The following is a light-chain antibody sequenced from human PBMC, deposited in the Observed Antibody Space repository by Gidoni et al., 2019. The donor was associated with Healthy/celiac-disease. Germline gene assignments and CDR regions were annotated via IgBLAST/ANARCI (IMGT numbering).Light chain of an antibody. Sequence: SYEPTQPPSVSVTPGQTARITCSGDALPKQYAYWYQQKSGQAPVLVIYKDSERPSGIPERFSGSSSGTTVTLTISGVQAEDEADYYCQSADSSGTYKVFGGGTKLTVL. V-gene: IGLV3-25*03. CDR1: ALPKQY. CDR2: KDS. J-gene: IGLJ2*01. CDR3: QSADSSGTYKV.